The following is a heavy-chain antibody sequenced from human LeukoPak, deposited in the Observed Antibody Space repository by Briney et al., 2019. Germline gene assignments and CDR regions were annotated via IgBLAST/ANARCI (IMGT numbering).Heavy chain of an antibody. CDR1: GFSLSTSGMR. Sequence: SGPALVKPTQTLTLTCTFSGFSLSTSGMRVSWIRQPPGKALEWLARIDWDDDKFYSTSLKTRLTISKDTSKNQVVLTMTSMDPVDTATYYCARLYSGYDIGYWGQGTLVTVSS. J-gene: IGHJ4*02. CDR2: IDWDDDK. CDR3: ARLYSGYDIGY. D-gene: IGHD5-12*01. V-gene: IGHV2-70*04.